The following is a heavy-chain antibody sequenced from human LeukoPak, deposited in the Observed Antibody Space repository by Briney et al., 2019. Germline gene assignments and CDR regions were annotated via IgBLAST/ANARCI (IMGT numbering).Heavy chain of an antibody. J-gene: IGHJ4*02. D-gene: IGHD2-15*01. CDR1: GFTFSSYA. V-gene: IGHV3-64*01. CDR2: ISSNGGST. CDR3: ASGCSGGSCYSD. Sequence: GGSLRLSCAASGFTFSSYAMHWVRQAPGKGLEYVSAISSNGGSTYYANSVKGRFTISRDNPKNTLYLQMGSLRAEDMAVYYCASGCSGGSCYSDWGQGTLVTVSS.